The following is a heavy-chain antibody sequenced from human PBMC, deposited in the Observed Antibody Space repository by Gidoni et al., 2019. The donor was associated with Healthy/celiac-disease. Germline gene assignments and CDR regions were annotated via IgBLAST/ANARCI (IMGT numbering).Heavy chain of an antibody. J-gene: IGHJ6*02. CDR3: ARASGATFYGMDV. CDR2: IYSGGST. D-gene: IGHD3-10*01. Sequence: EVQLVASGGGLVQPGGSLRLSCAASGFTVSSNYMSWVRQAPGKGLEWVSVIYSGGSTYYADSVKGRFTISRDNSKNTLYLQMNSLRAEDTAVYYCARASGATFYGMDVWGQGTTVTVSS. CDR1: GFTVSSNY. V-gene: IGHV3-66*01.